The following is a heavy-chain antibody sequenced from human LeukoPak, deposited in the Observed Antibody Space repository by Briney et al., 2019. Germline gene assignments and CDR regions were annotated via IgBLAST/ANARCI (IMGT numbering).Heavy chain of an antibody. Sequence: GGSLRLSCAASGFTFSNYAMCWVRQAPGRGLEWVSAISGSGGSTYYADSVKGRFTISRDNSKNTLYLQMNSLRAEDTAVYYCARERSGSGWFDRVLGYWGQGTPVTVSS. D-gene: IGHD6-19*01. CDR1: GFTFSNYA. CDR3: ARERSGSGWFDRVLGY. J-gene: IGHJ4*02. CDR2: ISGSGGST. V-gene: IGHV3-23*01.